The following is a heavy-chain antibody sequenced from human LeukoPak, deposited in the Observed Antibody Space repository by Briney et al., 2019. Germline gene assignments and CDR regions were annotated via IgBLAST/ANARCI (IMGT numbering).Heavy chain of an antibody. V-gene: IGHV4-39*07. J-gene: IGHJ3*02. CDR2: IYYSGSA. CDR1: GDSISSSSYY. Sequence: SETLSLTCTVPGDSISSSSYYWGWIRQPPGKELEWIGSIYYSGSAYYNPSLNSRVTISVDTSKNQFSLKLSSVTAADTAVYYCATDYLGGNPDAFDIWGQGTMVTVSS. D-gene: IGHD4-23*01. CDR3: ATDYLGGNPDAFDI.